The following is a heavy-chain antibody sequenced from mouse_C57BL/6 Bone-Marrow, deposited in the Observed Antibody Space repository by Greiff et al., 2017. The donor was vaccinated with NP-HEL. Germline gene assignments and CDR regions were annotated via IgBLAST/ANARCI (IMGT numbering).Heavy chain of an antibody. CDR1: GFTFSSYA. CDR3: TRDDYGSTYAMDY. D-gene: IGHD1-1*01. Sequence: EVMLVESGEGLVKPGGSLKLSCAASGFTFSSYAMSWVRQTPEKRLAWVAYLSSGGDYIYYADTVKGRFTISRDNTRNTLYLQMSSLKSEDTAMYYCTRDDYGSTYAMDYWGQGTSVTVSS. V-gene: IGHV5-9-1*02. J-gene: IGHJ4*01. CDR2: LSSGGDYI.